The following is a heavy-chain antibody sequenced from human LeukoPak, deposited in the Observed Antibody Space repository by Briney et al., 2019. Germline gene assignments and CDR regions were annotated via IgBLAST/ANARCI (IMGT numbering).Heavy chain of an antibody. CDR2: IYYSGST. CDR3: ARDSHASGYNLPHWFDP. Sequence: SETLSLTCSVSGGPISGSSYYWGWIRQPTGEGPEWIGSIYYSGSTHNNPSLESRVTISVDTSKNQFSLKLRSVTAADTAVYYCARDSHASGYNLPHWFDPWGQGTLVTVSS. V-gene: IGHV4-39*07. CDR1: GGPISGSSYY. D-gene: IGHD1-1*01. J-gene: IGHJ5*02.